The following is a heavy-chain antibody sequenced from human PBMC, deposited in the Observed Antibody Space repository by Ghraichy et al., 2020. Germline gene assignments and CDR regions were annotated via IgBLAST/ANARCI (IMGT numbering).Heavy chain of an antibody. CDR3: AREVVRGNFDY. V-gene: IGHV1-18*04. D-gene: IGHD3-10*01. CDR2: ISAYNGNT. Sequence: ASVKVSCKVSGYPFTSYGISWVRQAPGQGLEWMGWISAYNGNTNHAQKFQGRVTMTTETSTSTAYMELTSLRSDDTAVYYCAREVVRGNFDYWGQGTLVTVSS. CDR1: GYPFTSYG. J-gene: IGHJ4*02.